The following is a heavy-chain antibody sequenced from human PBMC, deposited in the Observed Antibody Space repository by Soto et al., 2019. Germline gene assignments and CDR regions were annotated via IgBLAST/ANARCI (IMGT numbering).Heavy chain of an antibody. D-gene: IGHD3-22*01. Sequence: QVQLVESGGGVVQPGRSLRLSCTASGFTFSTYAMHWVRQAPGKGLQWVAVISYDGSDKYYADSVKGRFTISRDNSKNTVYLQLNSLRVDATAVYYCARDPSIVVAMDFWGQGTLVTVSS. CDR2: ISYDGSDK. V-gene: IGHV3-30*04. CDR1: GFTFSTYA. CDR3: ARDPSIVVAMDF. J-gene: IGHJ4*02.